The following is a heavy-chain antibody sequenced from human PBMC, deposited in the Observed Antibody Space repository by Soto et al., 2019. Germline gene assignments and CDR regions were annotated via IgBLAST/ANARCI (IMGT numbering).Heavy chain of an antibody. V-gene: IGHV5-51*01. J-gene: IGHJ6*02. CDR1: GYSFTSYW. CDR2: IYPGDSDT. CDR3: ARLRGMSYYDPYGMDV. Sequence: PGESLKISCKGSGYSFTSYWIGWVRQMPGKGLEWMGIIYPGDSDTRYSPSFQGQVTISADKSISTAYLQWSSLKASDTAMYYCARLRGMSYYDPYGMDVWGQGTRVSVS. D-gene: IGHD3-22*01.